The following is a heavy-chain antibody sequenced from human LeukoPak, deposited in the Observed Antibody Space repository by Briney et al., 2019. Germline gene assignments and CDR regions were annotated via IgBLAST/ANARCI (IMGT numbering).Heavy chain of an antibody. CDR2: IYYSGST. D-gene: IGHD1-26*01. CDR3: ARAMPTGGVGLYFDY. V-gene: IGHV4-59*01. J-gene: IGHJ4*02. CDR1: GGSISSYY. Sequence: ASETLSLTCTVSGGSISSYYWSWIRQPPGKGLEWIGYIYYSGSTNYNPSLTSRVTISVDTSKNQFSLKLSSVTAADTAVYYCARAMPTGGVGLYFDYWGQGTLVTVSS.